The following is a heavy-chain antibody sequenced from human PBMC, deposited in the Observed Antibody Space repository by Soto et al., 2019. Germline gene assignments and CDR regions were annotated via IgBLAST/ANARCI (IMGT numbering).Heavy chain of an antibody. CDR3: ARHFDYYSRGDYFDY. J-gene: IGHJ4*02. D-gene: IGHD2-21*02. CDR1: GGSISVHY. Sequence: QVQLQESGPGLVKPSVTLSLTCTVSGGSISVHYWSWIRQPPGKGLEFIGYIYYSGSFNSSPSLKIRVTMSVDTSKNQFSLKLNSVTAADTAVYFCARHFDYYSRGDYFDYCGQGTLVTVSS. V-gene: IGHV4-59*08. CDR2: IYYSGSF.